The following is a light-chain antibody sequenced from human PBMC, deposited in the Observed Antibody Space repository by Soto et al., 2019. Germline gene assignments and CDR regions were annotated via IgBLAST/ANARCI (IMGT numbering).Light chain of an antibody. Sequence: EIVLTQSPGTLSLSPGERATLSCRASQSVSSSYLAWYQQTPGQAPRLLIYAASSRATGIPDRFSGSGSGTDFTLTISRLEPEDFAVYYCQQYGSSPPYTFGQGTKLEIK. CDR3: QQYGSSPPYT. CDR1: QSVSSSY. V-gene: IGKV3-20*01. J-gene: IGKJ2*01. CDR2: AAS.